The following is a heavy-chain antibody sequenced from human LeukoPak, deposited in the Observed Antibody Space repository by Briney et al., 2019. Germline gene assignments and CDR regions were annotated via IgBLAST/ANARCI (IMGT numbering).Heavy chain of an antibody. V-gene: IGHV3-30*02. D-gene: IGHD4-23*01. J-gene: IGHJ6*03. CDR2: IRYDGSNK. CDR3: AKGDYGGNSGLEYYYYYMEV. Sequence: GGSLRLSCAASGFTFSSYGMHWVRQAPGKGLQLVAFIRYDGSNKYYADSVKGRFTISRDNSKNTLYLQMNSLRAEDTAVYYCAKGDYGGNSGLEYYYYYMEVWGKGTTVTVSS. CDR1: GFTFSSYG.